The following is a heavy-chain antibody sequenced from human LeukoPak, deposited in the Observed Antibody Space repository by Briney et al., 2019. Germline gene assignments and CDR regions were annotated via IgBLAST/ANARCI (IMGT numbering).Heavy chain of an antibody. J-gene: IGHJ4*02. CDR2: IDPSDSYT. CDR3: ARSLSSGWPGFGY. D-gene: IGHD6-19*01. V-gene: IGHV5-10-1*01. Sequence: GASLQISCKGSGYSFTNYWINWVRQMPGKGLEWMGKIDPSDSYTNYSPSFQGHVTISADKSISTAYLQWSSLKASDTAMYYCARSLSSGWPGFGYWGQGALVTVSS. CDR1: GYSFTNYW.